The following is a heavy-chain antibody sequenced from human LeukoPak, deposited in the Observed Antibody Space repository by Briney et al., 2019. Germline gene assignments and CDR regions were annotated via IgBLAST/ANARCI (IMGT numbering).Heavy chain of an antibody. CDR3: ARVYYSGYEGGVDY. Sequence: GASVKVSCKASGYTFTRYYIHWLRQAPGQGIEWMGWIDPNTGGTNFAQKFQGRVTMTRDTSISTAYMELSRLRSDDTAVYYCARVYYSGYEGGVDYWGQGTLVTVSS. J-gene: IGHJ4*02. D-gene: IGHD5-12*01. CDR2: IDPNTGGT. CDR1: GYTFTRYY. V-gene: IGHV1-2*02.